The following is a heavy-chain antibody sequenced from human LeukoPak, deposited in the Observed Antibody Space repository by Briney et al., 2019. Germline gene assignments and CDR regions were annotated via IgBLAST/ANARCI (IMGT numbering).Heavy chain of an antibody. Sequence: GRSLRLSCAASGFSFRSYGMHWVRQAPGKGLEWVAVISSDEINEHYADSVKGRFTISRDNSKNTLYLQINSLRGEDTAVYYCAKGESITSAWFDSWGQGTLVTVSS. CDR3: AKGESITSAWFDS. CDR2: ISSDEINE. CDR1: GFSFRSYG. J-gene: IGHJ5*01. D-gene: IGHD5-24*01. V-gene: IGHV3-30*18.